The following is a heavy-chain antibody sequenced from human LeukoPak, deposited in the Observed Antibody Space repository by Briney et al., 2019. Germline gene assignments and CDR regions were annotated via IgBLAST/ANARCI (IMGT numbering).Heavy chain of an antibody. CDR1: GFTFSDYW. CDR3: TAAYCGGDCDYYYYYYMDV. D-gene: IGHD2-21*02. CDR2: IKSKTDGGTT. Sequence: WGSLRLSCAASGFTFSDYWMHWVRQAPGKGLEWVGRIKSKTDGGTTDYAAPVKGRFTISRDDSKNTLYLQMNSLKTEDTAVYYCTAAYCGGDCDYYYYYYMDVWGKGTTVTVSS. V-gene: IGHV3-15*01. J-gene: IGHJ6*03.